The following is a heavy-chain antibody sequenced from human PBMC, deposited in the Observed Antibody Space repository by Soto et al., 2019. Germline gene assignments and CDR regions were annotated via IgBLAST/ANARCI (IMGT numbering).Heavy chain of an antibody. CDR2: IKSKTDGGTT. J-gene: IGHJ4*02. V-gene: IGHV3-15*01. Sequence: EVQLVESGGGLVKPGGSLRLSCAASGLTFSNAWMSWFRQAPGKGLEWVGRIKSKTDGGTTDYAAPVKGRFTISRDDSKHTLYLQMNSLKSEDTAVYYCTSRIVGATTGDYWGQGTLVTVSS. CDR3: TSRIVGATTGDY. D-gene: IGHD1-26*01. CDR1: GLTFSNAW.